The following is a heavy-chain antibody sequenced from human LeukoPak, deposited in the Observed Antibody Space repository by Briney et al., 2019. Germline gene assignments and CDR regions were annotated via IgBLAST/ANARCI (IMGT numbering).Heavy chain of an antibody. D-gene: IGHD1-26*01. J-gene: IGHJ3*02. CDR1: GGSISSYY. V-gene: IGHV4-59*01. CDR2: IYYSGST. CDR3: ARYIVSYPHDAFDI. Sequence: SETLSLTCTVSGGSISSYYWNWIRRPPGKGLEWIGYIYYSGSTSYNPSLKSRVTISVDTSKKQFSLKLSSVTAADTAFYYCARYIVSYPHDAFDIWGQGTMVTVSS.